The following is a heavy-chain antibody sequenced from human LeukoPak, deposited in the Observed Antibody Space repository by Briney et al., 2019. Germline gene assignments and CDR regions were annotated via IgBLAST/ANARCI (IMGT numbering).Heavy chain of an antibody. Sequence: SVKVSCKASGGTFSSYAISWVRQAPGQGLEWMGRIIPILGIANYAQKFQGRVTITADKPTSTAYMELSSLRSEDTAVYYCARGGYSYGYFDYWGQGTLVTVSS. D-gene: IGHD5-18*01. J-gene: IGHJ4*02. CDR2: IIPILGIA. V-gene: IGHV1-69*04. CDR3: ARGGYSYGYFDY. CDR1: GGTFSSYA.